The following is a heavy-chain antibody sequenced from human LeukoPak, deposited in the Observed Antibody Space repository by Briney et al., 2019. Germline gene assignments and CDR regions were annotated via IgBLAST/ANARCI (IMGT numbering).Heavy chain of an antibody. CDR2: FDPEDGET. CDR1: GYTLTELS. CDR3: ATVVPAAKGEEWFDP. V-gene: IGHV1-24*01. D-gene: IGHD2-2*01. Sequence: ASVKVSCKVSGYTLTELSMHWVRQAPGKGLEWMGGFDPEDGETIYAQKFQGRVTMTEDTSTDTAYMELSSLRSEDTAVYYCATVVPAAKGEEWFDPWGQGTWSPSPQ. J-gene: IGHJ5*02.